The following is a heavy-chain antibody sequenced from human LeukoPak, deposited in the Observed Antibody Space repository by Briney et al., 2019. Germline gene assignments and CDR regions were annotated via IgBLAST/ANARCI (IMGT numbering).Heavy chain of an antibody. Sequence: PSETLSLTCTVSGGSVSSGSYYWSWIRQPPGKALEWIGYIFYSGSTNYNPSLKSRVTISADTSKNQFSLKLTSVTAADTAVYYCARRVKEGYKVFDYWGQGTLVTVSS. J-gene: IGHJ4*02. CDR2: IFYSGST. V-gene: IGHV4-61*01. D-gene: IGHD5-24*01. CDR1: GGSVSSGSYY. CDR3: ARRVKEGYKVFDY.